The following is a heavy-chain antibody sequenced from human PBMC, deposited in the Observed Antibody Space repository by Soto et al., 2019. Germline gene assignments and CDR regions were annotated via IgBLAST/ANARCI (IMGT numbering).Heavy chain of an antibody. Sequence: QVQLVESGGGVVQPGRSLRLSCAASGFTFSSYGMHWVRQAPGKGLEWLAVISYDASNKYYADSVKGRFTISRDNSKNTLYRQMNSLRAEDTAVYYCAKDVVVGATTGLGDYYSYDGMDFWGQGTTVTVTS. CDR1: GFTFSSYG. CDR2: ISYDASNK. V-gene: IGHV3-30*18. J-gene: IGHJ6*02. D-gene: IGHD1-26*01. CDR3: AKDVVVGATTGLGDYYSYDGMDF.